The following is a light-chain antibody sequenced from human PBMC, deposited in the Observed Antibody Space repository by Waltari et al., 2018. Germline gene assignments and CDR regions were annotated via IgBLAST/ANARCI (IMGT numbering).Light chain of an antibody. CDR3: AAWDDSLRGPV. CDR1: SSNLGRNF. J-gene: IGLJ3*02. CDR2: RNN. Sequence: QSVLTQAPSASGTPGQRVTISCSGSSSNLGRNFVFWYQLLPGMAPKLLIFRNNQRPSWVPDRLSGSKSGTAASLAISVLRSEDEAEYSCAAWDDSLRGPVFGTGTKLTVL. V-gene: IGLV1-47*01.